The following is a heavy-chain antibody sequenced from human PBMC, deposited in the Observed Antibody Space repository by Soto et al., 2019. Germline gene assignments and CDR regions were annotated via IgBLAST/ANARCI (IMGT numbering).Heavy chain of an antibody. CDR3: ARATITGLFDC. J-gene: IGHJ4*02. V-gene: IGHV4-34*01. CDR1: GGSFSGYY. D-gene: IGHD2-8*02. Sequence: QVQLQQWGAGLLKPSETLSLTCAVYGGSFSGYYWTWIRQPPGTGLEWMGEINHSGSTNYNPSRKSRVTISVGSSKNQCTLKPTSVTAADTAVYSCARATITGLFDCWGQGTLVTVSS. CDR2: INHSGST.